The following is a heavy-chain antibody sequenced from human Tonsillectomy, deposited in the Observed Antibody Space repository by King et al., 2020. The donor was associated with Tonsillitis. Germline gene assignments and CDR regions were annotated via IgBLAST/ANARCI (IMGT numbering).Heavy chain of an antibody. Sequence: ESGGGLVQPGGCLRLSCAASGFTFSSYAMSWVRQAPGKGLEWVSSISGSGFSTDYADSMKGRFTISRDNSKNTLYLQMNSLRAEDTAIYYRAKAVSGDWYFDLWGRGTLVTVSS. D-gene: IGHD7-27*01. CDR3: AKAVSGDWYFDL. J-gene: IGHJ2*01. CDR1: GFTFSSYA. V-gene: IGHV3-23*01. CDR2: ISGSGFST.